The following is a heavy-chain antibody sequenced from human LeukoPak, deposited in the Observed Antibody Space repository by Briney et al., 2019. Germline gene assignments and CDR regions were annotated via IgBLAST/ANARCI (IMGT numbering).Heavy chain of an antibody. J-gene: IGHJ4*02. Sequence: QTGGSLRLSCAASGFTFSYYAMSWVRQAPGEGLEWVSGITGTDGSTYYADSVKGRFTISRDNSKSALYLQMNSLRAEDTALYYCAKAFNYGSGYNYKTFDSWGQGTLVTVSS. CDR3: AKAFNYGSGYNYKTFDS. CDR2: ITGTDGST. D-gene: IGHD3-10*01. CDR1: GFTFSYYA. V-gene: IGHV3-23*01.